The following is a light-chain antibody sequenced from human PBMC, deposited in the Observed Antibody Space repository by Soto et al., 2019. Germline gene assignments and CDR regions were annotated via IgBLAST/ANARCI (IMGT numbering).Light chain of an antibody. Sequence: EIVLTQSPGTLSLSPGERATLSCRASQSVSRSLLAWYQQKPGQAPRLLIYGASTRATGIANRFSGSGSGTDFTLTISRLEPEDFPVYYCQQYGNPPPYSFGQGTKLEIK. J-gene: IGKJ2*03. CDR1: QSVSRSL. CDR2: GAS. V-gene: IGKV3-20*01. CDR3: QQYGNPPPYS.